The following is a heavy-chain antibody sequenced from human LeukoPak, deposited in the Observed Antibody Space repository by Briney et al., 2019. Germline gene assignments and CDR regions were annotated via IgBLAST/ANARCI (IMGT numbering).Heavy chain of an antibody. CDR3: ARDSRRNYFDY. J-gene: IGHJ4*02. V-gene: IGHV4-31*03. CDR1: GGSISSGGYY. CDR2: IYYSGST. Sequence: SETLSLTCTVSGGSISSGGYYWSWLRQHPGKGLEWIGYIYYSGSTYYNPSLKSRVTISVDTSKNQFSLKLSSVTAADTAVYYCARDSRRNYFDYWGQGTLVTVSS.